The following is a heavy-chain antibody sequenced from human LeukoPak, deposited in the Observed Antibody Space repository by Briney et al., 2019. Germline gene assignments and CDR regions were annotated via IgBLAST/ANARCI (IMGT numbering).Heavy chain of an antibody. Sequence: ASVKVSCKASGYTFTSYAMHWVRQAPGQRLEWMGWINAGNGNTKYSQKFQGRVTITRDTSASTAYMELSSLRSEDTAVYYCARAGLLCFGELLSPYYFDYWGQGTLVTVSS. V-gene: IGHV1-3*01. CDR1: GYTFTSYA. CDR3: ARAGLLCFGELLSPYYFDY. J-gene: IGHJ4*02. CDR2: INAGNGNT. D-gene: IGHD3-10*01.